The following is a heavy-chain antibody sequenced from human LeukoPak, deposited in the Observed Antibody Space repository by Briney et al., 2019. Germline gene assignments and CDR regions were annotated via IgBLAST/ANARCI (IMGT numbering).Heavy chain of an antibody. CDR2: FYSSGTT. V-gene: IGHV4-61*02. CDR3: ASGPGGFNRWFHP. Sequence: KPSETLSLTCTVSGGSIRSGNHYWSWIRQPAGKGLELIGRFYSSGTTNYDPTLKSRATISADTSRNEIYLRLSSVTAADTAVYYCASGPGGFNRWFHPWGQGTQVAVSS. CDR1: GGSIRSGNHY. J-gene: IGHJ5*02. D-gene: IGHD4-23*01.